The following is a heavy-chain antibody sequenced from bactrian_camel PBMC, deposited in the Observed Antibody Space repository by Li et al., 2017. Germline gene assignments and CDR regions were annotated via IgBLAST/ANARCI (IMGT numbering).Heavy chain of an antibody. CDR1: GFTFSSGW. Sequence: QLVESGGGLVQPGGSLRLSCAASGFTFSSGWMYWVRQAPGKGLEWVSFTNSGTTFTTWYADSMKGRFTISQDNAKNTVYLQMNSLKPEDTAMYYCTRGGTCRGDFGFWGQGTQVTVS. CDR2: TNSGTTFTT. CDR3: TRGGTCRGDFGF. V-gene: IGHV3S25*01. D-gene: IGHD7*01. J-gene: IGHJ6*01.